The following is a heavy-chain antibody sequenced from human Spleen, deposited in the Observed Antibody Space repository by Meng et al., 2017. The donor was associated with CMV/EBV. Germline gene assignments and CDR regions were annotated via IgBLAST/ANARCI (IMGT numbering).Heavy chain of an antibody. D-gene: IGHD4-23*01. J-gene: IGHJ2*01. CDR3: ARETDYGGLFWYFDL. V-gene: IGHV1-2*02. CDR1: GYTFPGYH. CDR2: LNPNNGAT. Sequence: SGYTFPGYHVHWLRQAPGQGLEWMAWLNPNNGATRYAQKFQGRVTMTGDTSLSTAYMEMSSLRSDDTAVYYCARETDYGGLFWYFDLWGRGTLVTVSS.